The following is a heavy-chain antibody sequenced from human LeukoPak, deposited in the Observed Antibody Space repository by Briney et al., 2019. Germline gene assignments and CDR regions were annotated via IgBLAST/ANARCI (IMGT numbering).Heavy chain of an antibody. CDR2: IYHSGST. CDR3: ARDSRGSYGAYCFDY. CDR1: GGSISSSNW. V-gene: IGHV4-4*02. D-gene: IGHD1-26*01. Sequence: SETLSLTCAVSGGSISSSNWCWVRQPPGKGLEWIGEIYHSGSTNYNPSLKSRVTISVDKSKNQFSLKLSSVTAADTAVYYCARDSRGSYGAYCFDYWGQGTLVTVSS. J-gene: IGHJ4*02.